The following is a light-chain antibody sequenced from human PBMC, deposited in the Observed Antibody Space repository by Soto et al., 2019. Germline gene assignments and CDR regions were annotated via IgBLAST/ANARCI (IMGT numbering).Light chain of an antibody. CDR1: QSVGSD. CDR3: QQYNNWPRT. J-gene: IGKJ1*01. V-gene: IGKV3-15*01. Sequence: EIVMTQSPATLSVSPGERAALSCRASQSVGSDLAWYHQKPGQAPRLLIHGASTRATGIPARFSGSGSGTEFTLTINSLQSEDFAVYYCQQYNNWPRTFGQGTKVDI. CDR2: GAS.